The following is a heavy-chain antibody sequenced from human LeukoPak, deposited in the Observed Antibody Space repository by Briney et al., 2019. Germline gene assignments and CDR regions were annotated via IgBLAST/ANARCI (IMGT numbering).Heavy chain of an antibody. CDR1: GGSISSSSYY. Sequence: SETLSLTCTVSGGSISSSSYYWGWIRQPPGKGLEWIGSIYYSGSTYYNPSLKSRVTISVDTSKNQFSLKLSSVTAADTAVYYCARHKMVREPLDYWGQGTLVTVSS. CDR2: IYYSGST. CDR3: ARHKMVREPLDY. D-gene: IGHD3-10*01. J-gene: IGHJ4*02. V-gene: IGHV4-39*01.